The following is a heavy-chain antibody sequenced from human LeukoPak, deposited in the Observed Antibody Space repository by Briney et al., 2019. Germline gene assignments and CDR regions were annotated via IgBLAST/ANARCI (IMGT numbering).Heavy chain of an antibody. CDR1: GFTFSSYW. CDR2: IKQDGSVK. D-gene: IGHD1-26*01. J-gene: IGHJ4*02. V-gene: IGHV3-7*01. Sequence: GGSLRLSCAASGFTFSSYWMSWVRQAPGKGLEWVANIKQDGSVKNYVDSVKGRFTISRDNAKNSLYLQMNSLRAEDTAVYYCARHSHFSGSYYFDYWGQGTLVTVSS. CDR3: ARHSHFSGSYYFDY.